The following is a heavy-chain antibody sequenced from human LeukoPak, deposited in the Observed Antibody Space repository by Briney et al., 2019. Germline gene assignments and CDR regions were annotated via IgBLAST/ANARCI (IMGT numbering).Heavy chain of an antibody. V-gene: IGHV3-15*01. CDR3: TTDWLTDYDFWSGYYQKYYFDY. J-gene: IGHJ4*02. Sequence: GGSLRLSCEASGFTFSYAWMSWVRQAPGKRLEWVGRIKSKTDGGTRDYAAPVKGRFTISRDDSKNTLYLQMNSLKTEDTAVYYCTTDWLTDYDFWSGYYQKYYFDYWGQGTLVTVSS. D-gene: IGHD3-3*01. CDR1: GFTFSYAW. CDR2: IKSKTDGGTR.